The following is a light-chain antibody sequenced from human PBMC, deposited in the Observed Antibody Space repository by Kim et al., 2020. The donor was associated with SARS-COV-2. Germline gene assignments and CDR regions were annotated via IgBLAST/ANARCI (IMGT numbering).Light chain of an antibody. V-gene: IGLV1-51*01. CDR1: RSTIGKNY. CDR2: DKN. CDR3: GTWDSSLSAVV. Sequence: GHQLPISCSGSRSTIGKNYGSWSRHLPGTAPNLLIYDKNKRPSGIPDRFSGSKSGTSATLGITGLQTGDEADYYCGTWDSSLSAVVFGGGTQLTVL. J-gene: IGLJ2*01.